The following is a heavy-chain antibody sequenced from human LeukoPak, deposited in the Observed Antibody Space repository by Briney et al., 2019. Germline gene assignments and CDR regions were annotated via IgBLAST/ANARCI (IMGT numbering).Heavy chain of an antibody. CDR3: ARAVAVAGFPTAWFDP. CDR2: FHYSGDT. D-gene: IGHD6-19*01. V-gene: IGHV4-59*01. Sequence: SETLSLTCTVSGASISSYYWSWIRQPPGKGLELIGSFHYSGDTKYNPSLQSRVTMSGDTSKNQFSLMLSSVTAADTAVYYCARAVAVAGFPTAWFDPWGQGALVTVSS. J-gene: IGHJ5*02. CDR1: GASISSYY.